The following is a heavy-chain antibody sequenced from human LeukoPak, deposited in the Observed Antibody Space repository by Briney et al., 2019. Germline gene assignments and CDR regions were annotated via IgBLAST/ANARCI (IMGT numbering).Heavy chain of an antibody. Sequence: GGSLRLSCAASGFTYSSYSMNWVRQAPTKGLEWVSYISSSSSIIFYADPVKGRFTISRDNSKNTLYLQMNSLRAEDTAVYYCANGNRCTSPNCLGYYYFYMDVWGKGTTVTVSS. CDR1: GFTYSSYS. V-gene: IGHV3-48*01. J-gene: IGHJ6*03. D-gene: IGHD2-8*01. CDR2: ISSSSSII. CDR3: ANGNRCTSPNCLGYYYFYMDV.